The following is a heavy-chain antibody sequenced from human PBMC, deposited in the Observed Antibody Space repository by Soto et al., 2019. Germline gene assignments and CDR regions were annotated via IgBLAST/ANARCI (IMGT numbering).Heavy chain of an antibody. Sequence: GGSLRLSCAASGFTFSDYYMSWIRQAPGKGLEWVSYISSSGSTIYYADPVKGRFTISRDNAKNSLYLQMNSLRAEDTAVYYCARDLGANYYYYYMDVWGKGTTVTVSS. J-gene: IGHJ6*03. D-gene: IGHD2-15*01. V-gene: IGHV3-11*01. CDR1: GFTFSDYY. CDR2: ISSSGSTI. CDR3: ARDLGANYYYYYMDV.